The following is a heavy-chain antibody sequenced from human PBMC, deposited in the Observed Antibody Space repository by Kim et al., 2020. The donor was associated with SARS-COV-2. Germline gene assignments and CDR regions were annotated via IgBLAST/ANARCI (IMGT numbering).Heavy chain of an antibody. Sequence: WGSLRLSFAASGFTLSTYAIHWVRQTPGKGLEWFAVISYDGSNNYYADSVKGRFTISRDNSKNTLYLQMNSLRPEDTAVYHCARDPWSRLRGLIYSYYGMDVWGQGKPVTVSS. V-gene: IGHV3-30-3*01. CDR2: ISYDGSNN. CDR1: GFTLSTYA. J-gene: IGHJ6*02. D-gene: IGHD3-10*01. CDR3: ARDPWSRLRGLIYSYYGMDV.